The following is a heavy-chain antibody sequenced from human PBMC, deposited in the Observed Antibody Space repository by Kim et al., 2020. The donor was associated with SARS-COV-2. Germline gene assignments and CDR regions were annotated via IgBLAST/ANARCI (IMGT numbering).Heavy chain of an antibody. D-gene: IGHD2-21*01. CDR2: TK. J-gene: IGHJ4*02. V-gene: IGHV3-15*01. CDR3: TTDILLEIDY. Sequence: TKDYAAPGKGSFTISRDDSKTALYLQMNSLNTEDTAVYYCTTDILLEIDYWGQGTLVTVSS.